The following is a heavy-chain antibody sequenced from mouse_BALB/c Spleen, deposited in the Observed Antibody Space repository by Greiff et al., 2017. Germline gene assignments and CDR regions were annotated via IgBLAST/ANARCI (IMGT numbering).Heavy chain of an antibody. Sequence: EVQLVESGGGLVKPGGSLKLSCAASGFAFSSYDMSWVRQTPEKRLEWVAYISSGGGSTYYPDTVKGRFTISRDNAKNTLYLQMSSLKSEDTAMYYCARQGYYYGKIFDDWGQGTTLTVSS. CDR3: ARQGYYYGKIFDD. V-gene: IGHV5-12-1*01. CDR1: GFAFSSYD. D-gene: IGHD1-1*01. J-gene: IGHJ2*01. CDR2: ISSGGGST.